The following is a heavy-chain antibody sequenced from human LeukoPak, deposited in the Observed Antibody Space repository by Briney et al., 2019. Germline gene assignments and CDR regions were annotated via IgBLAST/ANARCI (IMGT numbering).Heavy chain of an antibody. CDR2: IIPIPNIA. D-gene: IGHD2-2*01. CDR3: ARDFGVVVPAAIGAFDI. J-gene: IGHJ3*02. V-gene: IGHV1-69*04. CDR1: GGTFSSYG. Sequence: SVKVSCKASGGTFSSYGIIWVRQAPGQGLEWMGRIIPIPNIADYAQKFQGRVTITADTSTSTAYMELSSLRSEDTAVYYCARDFGVVVPAAIGAFDIWGQGTMVTVSS.